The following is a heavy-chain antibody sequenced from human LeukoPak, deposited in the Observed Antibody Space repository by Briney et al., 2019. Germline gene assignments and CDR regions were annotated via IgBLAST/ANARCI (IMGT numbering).Heavy chain of an antibody. CDR3: ASHTMIVVASFDY. Sequence: PSETLSLTCTVSGGSITSDTYYWGWIRQPPGKGLEWIGTIYYSGSTYYSPSLKSRVTISVDTSKNQFSLKLTAVTAADTALYFCASHTMIVVASFDYWGQGTLVTVSS. CDR1: GGSITSDTYY. D-gene: IGHD3-22*01. V-gene: IGHV4-39*01. CDR2: IYYSGST. J-gene: IGHJ4*02.